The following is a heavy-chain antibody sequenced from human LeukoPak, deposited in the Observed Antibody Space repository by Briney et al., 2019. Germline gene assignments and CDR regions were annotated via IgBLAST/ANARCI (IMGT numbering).Heavy chain of an antibody. J-gene: IGHJ5*02. CDR3: ARGHCSGGSCYGSWFDP. CDR2: IYHSGST. CDR1: GGSISSGGYS. D-gene: IGHD2-15*01. V-gene: IGHV4-30-2*01. Sequence: SETLSLTCAVSGGSISSGGYSWSWIRQPPGKCLEWIGYIYHSGSTYYNPSLKSRVTISVDRSKNQFSLKLSSVTAADTAVYYCARGHCSGGSCYGSWFDPWGQGTLVTVSS.